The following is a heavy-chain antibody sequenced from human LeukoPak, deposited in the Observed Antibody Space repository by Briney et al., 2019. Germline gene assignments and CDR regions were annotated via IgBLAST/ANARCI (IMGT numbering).Heavy chain of an antibody. CDR1: GFTFSSYA. V-gene: IGHV3-30-3*01. Sequence: PGRSLRLSCAASGFTFSSYAMHWVRQAPGKGLEWVAVISYDGSNKYYADSVKGRFTIFRDNSKNTLYLQMNSLRAEDTAVYYCARDAVPYQLLSCWFDPWGQGTLVTVSS. CDR2: ISYDGSNK. J-gene: IGHJ5*02. CDR3: ARDAVPYQLLSCWFDP. D-gene: IGHD2-2*01.